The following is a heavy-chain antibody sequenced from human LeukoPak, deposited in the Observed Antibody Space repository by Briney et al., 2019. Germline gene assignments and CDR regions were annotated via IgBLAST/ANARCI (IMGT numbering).Heavy chain of an antibody. J-gene: IGHJ4*02. Sequence: ASVKVSCKASGYTFNSYYMHWVRQAPGQGLEWMGIINPGGGNANYAQKFQGRVTMTRDTSTSTVYMELSSLRSEDTAVYFCAREGSESPVGAMDYWGQGTLVTVSS. D-gene: IGHD1-26*01. CDR3: AREGSESPVGAMDY. CDR2: INPGGGNA. CDR1: GYTFNSYY. V-gene: IGHV1-46*02.